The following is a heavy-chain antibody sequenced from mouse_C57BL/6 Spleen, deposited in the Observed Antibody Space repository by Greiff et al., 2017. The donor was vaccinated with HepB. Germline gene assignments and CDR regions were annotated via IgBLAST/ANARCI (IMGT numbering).Heavy chain of an antibody. J-gene: IGHJ3*01. V-gene: IGHV1-69*01. CDR3: ARSTTTVGGFAY. CDR1: GYTFTSYW. CDR2: IDPSDSYT. Sequence: QVQLKQPGAELVMPGASVKLSCKASGYTFTSYWMHWVKQRPGQGLEWIGEIDPSDSYTNYNQKFKGKSTLTVDKSSSTAYMQLSSLTSEDSAVYYCARSTTTVGGFAYWGQGTLVTVSA. D-gene: IGHD1-1*01.